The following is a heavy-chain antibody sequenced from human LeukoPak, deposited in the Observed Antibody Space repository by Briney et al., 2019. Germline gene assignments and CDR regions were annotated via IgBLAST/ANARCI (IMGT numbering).Heavy chain of an antibody. J-gene: IGHJ5*02. CDR3: ARDAAAGTGNWFDP. D-gene: IGHD6-13*01. CDR2: GYHSGSP. V-gene: IGHV4-38-2*02. Sequence: SETLSLTCTVSGYSISSGYLWVWIRQPPGKGLKWIGSGYHSGSPYYNPSLNSRVTISVDKSKNQFSLKLSSVTAADTAVYYCARDAAAGTGNWFDPWGQGTLVTVSS. CDR1: GYSISSGYL.